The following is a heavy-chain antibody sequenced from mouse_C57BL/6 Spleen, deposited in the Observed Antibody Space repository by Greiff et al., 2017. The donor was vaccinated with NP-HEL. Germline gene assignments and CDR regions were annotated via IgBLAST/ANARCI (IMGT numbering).Heavy chain of an antibody. CDR3: ARRDGSTGAMDY. Sequence: EVQLQQSGPVLVKPGASVKMSCKASGYTFTDYYMNWVKQSHGKSLEWIGVINPYNGGTSYNQKFKGKATLTVDKSSSTAYMELNSLTSEDSAVYYCARRDGSTGAMDYWGQGTSVTVSS. CDR2: INPYNGGT. J-gene: IGHJ4*01. CDR1: GYTFTDYY. D-gene: IGHD1-1*01. V-gene: IGHV1-19*01.